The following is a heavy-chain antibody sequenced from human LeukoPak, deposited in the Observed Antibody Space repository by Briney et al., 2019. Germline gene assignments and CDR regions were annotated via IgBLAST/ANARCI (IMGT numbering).Heavy chain of an antibody. V-gene: IGHV1-2*02. CDR1: GYTFTGYY. CDR2: INPNSGGT. J-gene: IGHJ6*03. Sequence: GASVKVSCKASGYTFTGYYMHWVRQAPGQGLEWMGWINPNSGGTNYAQKFQGRVTMTRDTSISTAYMELSRLRSDDTAVYYCARDGSSIAARQGYYYYYMDVWGKGTTVTVSS. CDR3: ARDGSSIAARQGYYYYYMDV. D-gene: IGHD6-6*01.